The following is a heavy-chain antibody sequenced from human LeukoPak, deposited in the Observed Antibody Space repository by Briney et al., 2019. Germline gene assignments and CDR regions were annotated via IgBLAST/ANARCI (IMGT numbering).Heavy chain of an antibody. V-gene: IGHV4-34*01. CDR2: INHSGST. CDR3: ARGRYFDWLLAWYYY. CDR1: GGSFSGYY. J-gene: IGHJ4*02. D-gene: IGHD3-9*01. Sequence: SETLSLTCAVYGGSFSGYYWSWIRQPPGKGLEWIGEINHSGSTNYNPSPKSRVTISVDTSKNQFSLKLSSVTAADTAVYYCARGRYFDWLLAWYYYWGQGTLVTVSS.